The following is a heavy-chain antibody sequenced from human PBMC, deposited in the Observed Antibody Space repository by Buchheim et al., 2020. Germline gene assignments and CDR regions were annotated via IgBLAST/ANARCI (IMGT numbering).Heavy chain of an antibody. CDR1: GYTFTSYD. Sequence: QVQLVQSGAEVKKPGASVKVSCKASGYTFTSYDINWVRQATGQGLEWMGWMNPNSGNTGYAQKFQGRVTMTRNTSLSTAYMELSSLRSEDTAVYYCARGMYYDFWSGYWDNYYYYGMDVWGQGTT. V-gene: IGHV1-8*01. CDR2: MNPNSGNT. J-gene: IGHJ6*02. D-gene: IGHD3-3*01. CDR3: ARGMYYDFWSGYWDNYYYYGMDV.